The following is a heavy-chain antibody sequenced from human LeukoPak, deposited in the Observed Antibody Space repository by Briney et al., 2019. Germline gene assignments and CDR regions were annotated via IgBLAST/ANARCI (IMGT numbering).Heavy chain of an antibody. CDR3: ARDQRYGCDY. J-gene: IGHJ4*02. Sequence: SGGSLRLSCAASGFTFGSYAMHWVRQAPGKGLEWVAVISYDGSNKYYADSVKGRFTISRDNSKNTLYLQMNSLRAEDTAVYYCARDQRYGCDYWGQGTLVTVSS. CDR2: ISYDGSNK. V-gene: IGHV3-30-3*01. D-gene: IGHD6-25*01. CDR1: GFTFGSYA.